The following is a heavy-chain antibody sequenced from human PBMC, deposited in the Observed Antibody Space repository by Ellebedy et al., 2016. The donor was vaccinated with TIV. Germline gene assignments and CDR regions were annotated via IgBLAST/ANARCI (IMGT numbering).Heavy chain of an antibody. Sequence: GSLRLSCTASGGSISSSSYYWAWIRQPPGKGPVWIGNIFYSGSTFYNRSLKSRVTMTVDTSNNQFSLTLSSVTAADTAVYYCARATRLGAPVNAYAMDVWGQGTTVTVSS. CDR1: GGSISSSSYY. CDR2: IFYSGST. J-gene: IGHJ6*02. CDR3: ARATRLGAPVNAYAMDV. D-gene: IGHD1-26*01. V-gene: IGHV4-39*07.